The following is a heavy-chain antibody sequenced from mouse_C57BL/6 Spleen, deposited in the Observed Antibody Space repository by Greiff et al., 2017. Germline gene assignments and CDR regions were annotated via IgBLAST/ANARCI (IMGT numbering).Heavy chain of an antibody. J-gene: IGHJ2*01. CDR2: IDPSDSDT. CDR3: ARWRDYYGSVFDY. V-gene: IGHV1-52*01. CDR1: GYTFTSYW. D-gene: IGHD1-1*01. Sequence: VQLQQPGAELVRPGSSVKLSCKASGYTFTSYWMHWVKQRPIQGLEWIGNIDPSDSDTHYNQKFKDKATLTVDKSSSTAYMQLSSLTSEDSAVYYCARWRDYYGSVFDYWGQGTPLTVSS.